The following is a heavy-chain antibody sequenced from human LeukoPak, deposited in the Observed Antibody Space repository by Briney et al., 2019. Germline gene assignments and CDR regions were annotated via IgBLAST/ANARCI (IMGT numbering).Heavy chain of an antibody. Sequence: PGGSLRLSCAASGFTFDDYTMHCVRQTPGKGLEWVSLISWDGRSTYYADSVKGRFTISRDNSKNSLYLQMNSLRTEDTALYYFAKGHIVGAITEFDYWGQGTLVTVSS. V-gene: IGHV3-43*01. D-gene: IGHD1-26*01. CDR1: GFTFDDYT. J-gene: IGHJ4*02. CDR3: AKGHIVGAITEFDY. CDR2: ISWDGRST.